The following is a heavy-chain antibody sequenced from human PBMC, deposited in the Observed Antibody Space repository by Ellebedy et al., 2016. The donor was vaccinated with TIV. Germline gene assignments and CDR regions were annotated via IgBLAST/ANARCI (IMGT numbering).Heavy chain of an antibody. CDR3: ARGDGITMFRGVINY. D-gene: IGHD3-10*01. Sequence: PGGSLRLSCAASGFTFSSYAMHWVRQAPGKGLEWVAVISYDGSNKYYADSVKGRFTISRDNSKNTLFLQMNSLGAEDTAVYYCARGDGITMFRGVINYWGQGTLVSVSS. CDR2: ISYDGSNK. J-gene: IGHJ4*02. CDR1: GFTFSSYA. V-gene: IGHV3-30-3*01.